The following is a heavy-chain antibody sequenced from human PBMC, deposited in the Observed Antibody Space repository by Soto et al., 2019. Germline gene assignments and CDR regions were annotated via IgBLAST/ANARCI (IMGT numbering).Heavy chain of an antibody. CDR3: AKDRWDTMVRGSSNYYYYYGMDV. Sequence: PGGSLRLSSAASGFTFSSYAMKWVRQAPGKGLEWVSAISGSGGSTYYADSVKGRFTISRDNSKNTLYLQMNSLRAEDTAVYYCAKDRWDTMVRGSSNYYYYYGMDVWGQGTTVTVSS. CDR2: ISGSGGST. V-gene: IGHV3-23*01. D-gene: IGHD3-10*01. J-gene: IGHJ6*02. CDR1: GFTFSSYA.